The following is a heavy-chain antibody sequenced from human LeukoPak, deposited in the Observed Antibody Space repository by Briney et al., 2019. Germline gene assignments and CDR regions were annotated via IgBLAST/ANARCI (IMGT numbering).Heavy chain of an antibody. J-gene: IGHJ4*02. CDR3: AHTTWAGTVDY. CDR1: GDSISNNNYF. Sequence: SETLSLTCTVSGDSISNNNYFWGWIRQPPGKGLEWIGYIYYSGSTNYNPSLKSRVTISVDTSKNQFSLKLSSVTAADTAVYYCAHTTWAGTVDYWGQGTLVTVSS. CDR2: IYYSGST. D-gene: IGHD6-19*01. V-gene: IGHV4-61*05.